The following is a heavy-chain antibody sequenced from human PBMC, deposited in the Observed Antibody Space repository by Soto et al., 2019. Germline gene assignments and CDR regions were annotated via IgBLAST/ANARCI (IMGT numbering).Heavy chain of an antibody. J-gene: IGHJ5*02. V-gene: IGHV1-58*01. D-gene: IGHD3-22*01. Sequence: SVKVSCKASGFTFTSSAVQWVRQARGQRLEWIGWIVVGSGNTNYAQKFQERVTITRDMSTSTAYMELSSLRSEDTAVYYCAADWHYYDSSGYRYNWFDPWGQGTLVTVPQ. CDR2: IVVGSGNT. CDR1: GFTFTSSA. CDR3: AADWHYYDSSGYRYNWFDP.